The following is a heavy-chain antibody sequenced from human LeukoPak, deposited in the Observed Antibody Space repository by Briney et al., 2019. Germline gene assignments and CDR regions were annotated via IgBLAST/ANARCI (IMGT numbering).Heavy chain of an antibody. Sequence: GGSLRLSCVASGFSFDKFGMRWVRQAPGKGLQYVSSVSADESGKYYTKSVRGRFSISRDNSKNTMYLQLGNLRPDDMGIYYCASLDRSEIPWGPGTLVTVSS. V-gene: IGHV3-64*01. J-gene: IGHJ5*02. CDR1: GFSFDKFG. CDR3: ASLDRSEIP. CDR2: VSADESGK. D-gene: IGHD1-26*01.